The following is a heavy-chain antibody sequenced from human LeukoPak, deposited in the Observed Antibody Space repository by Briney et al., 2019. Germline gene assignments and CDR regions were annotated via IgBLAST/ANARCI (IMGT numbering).Heavy chain of an antibody. CDR2: VKQDGSAK. CDR3: ARDGPWGSPTSGWFDP. D-gene: IGHD3-16*01. V-gene: IGHV3-7*01. CDR1: GFTFNMYW. J-gene: IGHJ5*02. Sequence: GGSLRLSSAASGFTFNMYWMSWGRQAPGKGPGWVADVKQDGSAKYYVDSVKGRFTISRDNAKKSLDLQMSSLRVEDTAVYYCARDGPWGSPTSGWFDPWGQGTLVTVSS.